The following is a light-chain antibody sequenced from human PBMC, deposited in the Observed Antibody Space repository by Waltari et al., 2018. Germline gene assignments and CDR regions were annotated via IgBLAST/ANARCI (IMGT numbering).Light chain of an antibody. V-gene: IGKV1-12*01. CDR1: QGISSW. CDR3: QQDNSFPPNT. J-gene: IGKJ2*01. Sequence: DIQMPPSPSSVSAAVGDRVTITCRASQGISSWLAWYQQKPGKAPKLLIYAASRLQSGVPSRFSSSGSGTDVTPTISSLQPEDFATYYCQQDNSFPPNTFGQGTKLEIK. CDR2: AAS.